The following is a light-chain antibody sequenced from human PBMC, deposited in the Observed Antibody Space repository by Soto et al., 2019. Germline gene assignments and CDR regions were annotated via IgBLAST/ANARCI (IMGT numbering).Light chain of an antibody. J-gene: IGLJ3*02. CDR2: STS. CDR1: TGAVTSGYY. V-gene: IGLV7-43*01. Sequence: QAVVTQEPSLTVSPGGTVTLTCASSTGAVTSGYYPNWFQQKPGQAPRSLIYSTSDKQSWTPARFSGSLLGGKAALTVSGVQPEDEAEYYCLLFYGGVRVFGGGTKLTVL. CDR3: LLFYGGVRV.